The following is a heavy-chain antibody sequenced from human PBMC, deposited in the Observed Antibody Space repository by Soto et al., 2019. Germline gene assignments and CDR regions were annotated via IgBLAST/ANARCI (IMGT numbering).Heavy chain of an antibody. CDR1: GFHCSSYD. J-gene: IGHJ3*02. V-gene: IGHV3-23*01. Sequence: GGPLILSCAASGFHCSSYDRSLVRQAPGKGLEWVSTILVSDSTHYEDSVRGRFTISRDRSKNTLYLQMNSLTAGDTAVYYCAKATATGGGAFDICVHGTMVTVSS. D-gene: IGHD2-8*02. CDR2: ILVSDST. CDR3: AKATATGGGAFDI.